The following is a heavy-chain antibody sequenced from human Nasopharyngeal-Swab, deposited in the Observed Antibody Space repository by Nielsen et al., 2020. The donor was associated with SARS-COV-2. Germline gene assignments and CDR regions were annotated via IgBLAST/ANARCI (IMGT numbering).Heavy chain of an antibody. V-gene: IGHV4-59*01. Sequence: SETLSLTCTVSGGSISSYYWSWIRQPPGKGLEWIGYIYYSGSTNYNPSLKSRVTISVDTSKNQFSLKLSSVTAADTAVYYCARDGSIAAAGGWVDYWGQGTLVTVSS. CDR2: IYYSGST. CDR1: GGSISSYY. D-gene: IGHD6-13*01. CDR3: ARDGSIAAAGGWVDY. J-gene: IGHJ4*02.